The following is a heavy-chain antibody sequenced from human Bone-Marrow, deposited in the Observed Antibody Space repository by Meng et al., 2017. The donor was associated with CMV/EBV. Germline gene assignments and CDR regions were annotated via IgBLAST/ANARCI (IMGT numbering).Heavy chain of an antibody. CDR2: IYHSGST. Sequence: SETLSLTCAVSGGSISRSNGWSWVRQPPGKGLEWIGEIYHSGSTNYNPSLKSRVTISVDKSKNQFSLKLSSVTAADTAVYYCARVSLDCSCGSCSYWFDPCGQGTLVTVSS. J-gene: IGHJ5*02. CDR1: GGSISRSNG. D-gene: IGHD2-15*01. CDR3: ARVSLDCSCGSCSYWFDP. V-gene: IGHV4-4*02.